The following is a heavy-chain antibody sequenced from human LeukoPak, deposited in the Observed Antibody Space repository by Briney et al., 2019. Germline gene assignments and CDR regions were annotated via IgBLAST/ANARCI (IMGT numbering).Heavy chain of an antibody. V-gene: IGHV4-4*07. J-gene: IGHJ5*02. D-gene: IGHD4-17*01. CDR3: ARDDYGDYDRGRWFDP. CDR2: IYTSGST. CDR1: GGSISSYY. Sequence: SETLSLTCTVSGGSISSYYWSWIRQPAGKGLELIGRIYTSGSTNYNPSLKSRVTMSVDTSKNQFSLKLSSVTAADTAVYYCARDDYGDYDRGRWFDPWGQGTLVTVSS.